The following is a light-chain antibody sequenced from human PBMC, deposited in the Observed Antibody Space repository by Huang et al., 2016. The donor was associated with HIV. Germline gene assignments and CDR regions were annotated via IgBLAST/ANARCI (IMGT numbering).Light chain of an antibody. CDR3: MQTLQTPFT. J-gene: IGKJ2*01. CDR2: LAS. CDR1: QTLLYGSAYNY. V-gene: IGKV2-28*01. Sequence: DIVVTQSPLSLPVTPGEPASISCRSSQTLLYGSAYNYLDWYLQKPGQSPQLLIYLASTRASGVPDRFGGSGSGTDFTLEISRVEPEDVGVYYCMQTLQTPFTFGQGTRVEI.